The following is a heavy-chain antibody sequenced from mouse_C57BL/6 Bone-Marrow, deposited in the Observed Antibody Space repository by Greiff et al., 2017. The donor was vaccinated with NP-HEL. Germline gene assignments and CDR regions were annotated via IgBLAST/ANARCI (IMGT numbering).Heavy chain of an antibody. Sequence: VQLQQPGAELVKPGASVKLSCKASGYTFTSYWMQWVKQRPGQGLEWIGEIDPSDSYTNYNQKFKGQATLTVDTSSSTAYMQLSSLTSEDSAVYYCARIRYYYGSREGAMDYWGQGTSVTVSS. CDR2: IDPSDSYT. D-gene: IGHD1-1*01. V-gene: IGHV1-50*01. CDR3: ARIRYYYGSREGAMDY. J-gene: IGHJ4*01. CDR1: GYTFTSYW.